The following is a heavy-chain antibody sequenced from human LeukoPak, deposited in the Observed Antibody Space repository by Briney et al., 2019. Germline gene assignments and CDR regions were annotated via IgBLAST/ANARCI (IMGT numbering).Heavy chain of an antibody. CDR1: GFTFSSYS. V-gene: IGHV3-21*01. CDR3: ARDLDTTQLWPPGGAFDI. Sequence: GGSLRLSCAASGFTFSSYSMNWVRQAPGKGLEWVSSISSSSSYIYYADSVKGRFTTSRDNAKNSLYLQMNSLRAEDTAVYYCARDLDTTQLWPPGGAFDIWGQGTMVTVSS. CDR2: ISSSSSYI. J-gene: IGHJ3*02. D-gene: IGHD5-18*01.